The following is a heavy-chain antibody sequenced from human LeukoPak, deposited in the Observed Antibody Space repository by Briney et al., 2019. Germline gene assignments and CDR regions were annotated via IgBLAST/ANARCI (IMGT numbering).Heavy chain of an antibody. V-gene: IGHV5-51*01. CDR1: GYSITSYW. Sequence: GESLKTSCKGSGYSITSYWIGWVRQMPGKGLEWMGIIYPGDSDTRYSPSFQGQVTISADKSIGTAYLQWSSLKASDTAMYYCARLWTYYYDSSAYRAFDYWGQGTLVTVSS. J-gene: IGHJ4*02. D-gene: IGHD3-22*01. CDR3: ARLWTYYYDSSAYRAFDY. CDR2: IYPGDSDT.